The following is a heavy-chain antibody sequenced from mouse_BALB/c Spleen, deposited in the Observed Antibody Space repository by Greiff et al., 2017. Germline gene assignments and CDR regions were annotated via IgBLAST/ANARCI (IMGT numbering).Heavy chain of an antibody. CDR3: ARHGGTGEFAY. Sequence: EVQVVESGGDLVKPGGSLKLSCAASGFTFSSYGMSWVRQTPDKRLEWVATISSGGSYTYYPDSVKGRFTISRDNAKNTLYLQMSSLKSEDTAMYYCARHGGTGEFAYWGQGTLVTVSA. J-gene: IGHJ3*01. D-gene: IGHD4-1*01. V-gene: IGHV5-6*01. CDR1: GFTFSSYG. CDR2: ISSGGSYT.